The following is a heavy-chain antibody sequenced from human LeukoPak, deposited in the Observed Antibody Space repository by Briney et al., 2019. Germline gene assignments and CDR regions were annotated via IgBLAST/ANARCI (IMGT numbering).Heavy chain of an antibody. J-gene: IGHJ4*02. CDR1: GFTFSSYG. CDR3: AKVRRGYSYDTDY. CDR2: ISYDGSNK. D-gene: IGHD5-18*01. Sequence: PGRSLRLSCAASGFTFSSYGMHWVRQAPGKGLEWVAVISYDGSNKYYADSVKGRFTISRDNSKNTLYLQMNSLRAEDTAVYYCAKVRRGYSYDTDYWGQGTLVTVSS. V-gene: IGHV3-30*18.